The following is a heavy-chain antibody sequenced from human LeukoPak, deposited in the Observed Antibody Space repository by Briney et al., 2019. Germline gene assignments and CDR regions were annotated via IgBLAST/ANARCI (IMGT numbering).Heavy chain of an antibody. J-gene: IGHJ4*02. D-gene: IGHD3-22*01. CDR3: AKDWPNYYGSNGHYYRRDGDY. Sequence: GESLKISCKGSGYSFTSYWIGWVRQAPGEGLQWVSSITSSGDGTYYADSVKGRFTISRDNSENMLYLQMNSLRVEDTAVYFCAKDWPNYYGSNGHYYRRDGDYWGQGTLVTVSS. CDR2: ITSSGDGT. CDR1: GYSFTSYW. V-gene: IGHV3-23*01.